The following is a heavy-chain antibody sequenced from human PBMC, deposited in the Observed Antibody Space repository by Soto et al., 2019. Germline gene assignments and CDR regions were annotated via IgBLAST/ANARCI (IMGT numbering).Heavy chain of an antibody. CDR3: ARSPLGYDYVRQTWREVGDSFDI. CDR1: GASLGGFH. D-gene: IGHD3-16*01. CDR2: LIHGGST. J-gene: IGHJ3*02. Sequence: PSETLSLTCAIYGASLGGFHWTWLRQAPGKGLEWIGELIHGGSTNYNPSLKSRVSFSLDTSKNQPSLHLMSVTAADTAVYYCARSPLGYDYVRQTWREVGDSFDIWGRGTMVTVSS. V-gene: IGHV4-34*12.